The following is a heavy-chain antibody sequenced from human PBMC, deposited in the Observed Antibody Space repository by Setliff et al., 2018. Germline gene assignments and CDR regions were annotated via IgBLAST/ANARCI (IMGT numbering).Heavy chain of an antibody. CDR3: ARSFSRREKFLLDY. V-gene: IGHV4-39*07. J-gene: IGHJ4*02. Sequence: SETLSLTCTVSGGSISSSSYYWGWIRQPPGKRLEWIGEIIHTGSTNYNPSLKSRVTISMDTSKNQFSLRVSSVTAADTAVYYCARSFSRREKFLLDYWGQGALVTVSS. CDR1: GGSISSSSYY. CDR2: IIHTGST.